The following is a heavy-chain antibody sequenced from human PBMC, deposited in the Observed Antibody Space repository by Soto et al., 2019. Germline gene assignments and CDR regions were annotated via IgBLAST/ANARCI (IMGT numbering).Heavy chain of an antibody. Sequence: SETLSLTCTVSGGSISSSSYYWGWIRQPPGKGLEWIGSIYYSGSTYYNPSLKSRVTISVDTSKNQFSLKLSSVTAADTAVYYCANVRYSSSWYGLHRSYYYYRMDVWGQGTTVTVSS. CDR2: IYYSGST. D-gene: IGHD6-13*01. V-gene: IGHV4-39*01. CDR3: ANVRYSSSWYGLHRSYYYYRMDV. J-gene: IGHJ6*02. CDR1: GGSISSSSYY.